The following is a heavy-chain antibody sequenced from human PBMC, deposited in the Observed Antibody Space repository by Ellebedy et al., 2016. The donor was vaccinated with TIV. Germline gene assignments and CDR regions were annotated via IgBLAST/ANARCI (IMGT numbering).Heavy chain of an antibody. CDR2: ISDSGVNT. Sequence: GESLKISXAASGFTFSIYAMTWVRQAPGNGLEWVSSISDSGVNTFYADSVKGRFTISRDSSRNTLYLQMNSLRAEDTTVYYCATSSGTLGDFWGQGTLVTVSS. J-gene: IGHJ4*02. D-gene: IGHD3-10*01. CDR3: ATSSGTLGDF. V-gene: IGHV3-23*01. CDR1: GFTFSIYA.